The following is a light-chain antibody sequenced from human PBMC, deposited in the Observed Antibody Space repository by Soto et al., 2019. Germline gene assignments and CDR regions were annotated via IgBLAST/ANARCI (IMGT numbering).Light chain of an antibody. CDR1: QSISSY. Sequence: DIQMTQSPSSLSASVGDRVTITCRASQSISSYLNWYQQKPGKAPKLLIYAASSLQSGVLSRFSGSGSGTDFTLTISSLQPEDFATYYCQQSYISPSTFGQGTKVEIK. V-gene: IGKV1-39*01. J-gene: IGKJ1*01. CDR2: AAS. CDR3: QQSYISPST.